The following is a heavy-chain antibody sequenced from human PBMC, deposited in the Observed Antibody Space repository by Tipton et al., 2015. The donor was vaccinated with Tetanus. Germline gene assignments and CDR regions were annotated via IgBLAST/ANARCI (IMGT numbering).Heavy chain of an antibody. D-gene: IGHD3-22*01. Sequence: QLMQSGAEVKKPGASVKVSCKASGYTFTSYGISWVRQAPGQGLERMGWISAYNGNTNYAQKLQGRVTMTTDTSPSTAYMELRSLRSDDTAVYYCARDVGDYYDSSGYLADAFDIWGQGTMVTVSS. CDR1: GYTFTSYG. J-gene: IGHJ3*02. V-gene: IGHV1-18*04. CDR3: ARDVGDYYDSSGYLADAFDI. CDR2: ISAYNGNT.